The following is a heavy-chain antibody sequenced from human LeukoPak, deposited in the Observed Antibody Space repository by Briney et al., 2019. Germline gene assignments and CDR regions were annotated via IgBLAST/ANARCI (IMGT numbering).Heavy chain of an antibody. J-gene: IGHJ6*02. CDR2: ISSSSSYT. Sequence: PGGSLRLSCAASGFTFSDYYMSWIRQAPGKGLEWVSYISSSSSYTNYADSVKGRFTISRDNAKNSLYLQMNSLRAEDTAVYYCAKCRSIVVVPAAYPSPVYYGMDVWGQGTTVTVSS. V-gene: IGHV3-11*06. D-gene: IGHD2-2*01. CDR3: AKCRSIVVVPAAYPSPVYYGMDV. CDR1: GFTFSDYY.